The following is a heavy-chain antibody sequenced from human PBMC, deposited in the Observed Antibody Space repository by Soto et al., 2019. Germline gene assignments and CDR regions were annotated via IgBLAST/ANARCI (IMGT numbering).Heavy chain of an antibody. CDR1: GDAFTNYI. J-gene: IGHJ4*02. CDR3: ARGRDHPPVGLYFDS. CDR2: IIPMFGTP. Sequence: QVQLVQSGAEVKKPGSSVKVSCKASGDAFTNYIFDWVRQAPGQGLEWMGGIIPMFGTPKYAQTFKDRVTISADVSSGTAYLELTSLRVDYTAVYYCARGRDHPPVGLYFDSWCEGTRVTVSS. D-gene: IGHD1-26*01. V-gene: IGHV1-69*01.